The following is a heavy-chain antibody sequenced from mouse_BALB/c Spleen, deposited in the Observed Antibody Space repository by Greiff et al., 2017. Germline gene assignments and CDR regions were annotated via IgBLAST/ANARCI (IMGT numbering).Heavy chain of an antibody. Sequence: EVKLMESGPELVKPGASVKISCKASGYTFTDYNMHWVKHSHGKSLEWIGYIYPYNGGTGYNQKFKSKATLTVDNSSSTAYMELRSLTSEDSAVYYCSSGDYRGFAYWGQGTLVTVSA. V-gene: IGHV1S29*02. CDR3: SSGDYRGFAY. CDR2: IYPYNGGT. CDR1: GYTFTDYN. J-gene: IGHJ3*01. D-gene: IGHD2-14*01.